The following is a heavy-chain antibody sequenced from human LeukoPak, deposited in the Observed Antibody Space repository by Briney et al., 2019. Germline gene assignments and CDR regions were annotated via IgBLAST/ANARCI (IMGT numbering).Heavy chain of an antibody. CDR1: GFTVSSNY. CDR2: IYSGGST. Sequence: GGSLRLSCAASGFTVSSNYMSWVRQAPGKGLEWVSVIYSGGSTYYADSVKGRFTISRDNSKNTLYLQMNSLRAEDTAVYYCARDFYGGKGDYYDYWGQGTLVTVSS. CDR3: ARDFYGGKGDYYDY. J-gene: IGHJ4*02. D-gene: IGHD4-23*01. V-gene: IGHV3-66*01.